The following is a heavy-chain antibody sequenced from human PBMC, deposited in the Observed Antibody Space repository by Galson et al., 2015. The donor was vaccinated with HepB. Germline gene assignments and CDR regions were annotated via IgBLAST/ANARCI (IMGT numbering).Heavy chain of an antibody. CDR2: IGPSDSYT. Sequence: QSGAEVKKPGESLRISCKHSGSKFTNYWISWVRQMPGKGLEWMGRIGPSDSYTNYSPSFQGHDTISADKSITTAYLQWSSLKASDTAMYYCVRDGQGFDYWGQGTLVTVSS. CDR3: VRDGQGFDY. CDR1: GSKFTNYW. D-gene: IGHD5-24*01. J-gene: IGHJ4*02. V-gene: IGHV5-10-1*01.